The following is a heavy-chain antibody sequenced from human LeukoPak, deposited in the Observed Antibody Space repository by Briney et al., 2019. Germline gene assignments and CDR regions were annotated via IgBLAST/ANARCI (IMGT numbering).Heavy chain of an antibody. CDR2: MNPNSGNT. CDR3: ARDDWIPGYCPNSSGCSDAFDI. CDR1: GYTFISYD. D-gene: IGHD2-8*01. V-gene: IGHV1-8*03. J-gene: IGHJ3*02. Sequence: ASVKVSCKASGYTFISYDINWVRQATGQGLEWMGWMNPNSGNTGYAQKFQGRVTITRNTSISTAYMELSSLRSEDTAVYYCARDDWIPGYCPNSSGCSDAFDIWGQGTMVTVSS.